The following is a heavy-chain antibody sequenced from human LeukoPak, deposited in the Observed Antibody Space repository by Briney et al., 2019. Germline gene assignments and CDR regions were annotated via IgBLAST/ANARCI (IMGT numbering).Heavy chain of an antibody. Sequence: ASVKVSCKASGYTFTGYYMHWVRQAPGQGLEWMGWINPNSGGTNYAQKFQGRVTMTRDTSISTAYMELSRLRSDDTAVYYCARVRTGTTGYYYGMDVWGQGTTVTVSS. V-gene: IGHV1-2*02. CDR2: INPNSGGT. J-gene: IGHJ6*02. CDR3: ARVRTGTTGYYYGMDV. D-gene: IGHD1-7*01. CDR1: GYTFTGYY.